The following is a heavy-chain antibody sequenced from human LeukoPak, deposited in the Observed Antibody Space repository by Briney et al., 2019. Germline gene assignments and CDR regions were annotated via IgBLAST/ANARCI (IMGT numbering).Heavy chain of an antibody. J-gene: IGHJ4*02. CDR2: IVPSGST. CDR1: GASIRSYY. Sequence: PSETLSLTCTVSGASIRSYYWSWIRQPAGKGLEWIGRIVPSGSTNYNPSLKSRVTMSVDTSKNQFSLKLNSVTAADTAVYYCAKEGAAPGPDFDYWGQGTQVIVPS. D-gene: IGHD6-25*01. CDR3: AKEGAAPGPDFDY. V-gene: IGHV4-4*07.